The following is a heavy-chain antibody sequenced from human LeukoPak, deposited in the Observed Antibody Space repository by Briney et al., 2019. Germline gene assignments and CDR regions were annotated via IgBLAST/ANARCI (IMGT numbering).Heavy chain of an antibody. Sequence: TSETLSLTCTVSGGPITSSAYYWVWVRQSPGRGLEWLGSIYNNGDTYYNPSFESRVTIAIETPKNQFSLKMTSVTAADTAAYYCTSSGLRLPLDAFDVWGQGTRVAVSS. CDR2: IYNNGDT. J-gene: IGHJ3*01. CDR1: GGPITSSAYY. V-gene: IGHV4-39*01. CDR3: TSSGLRLPLDAFDV. D-gene: IGHD6-25*01.